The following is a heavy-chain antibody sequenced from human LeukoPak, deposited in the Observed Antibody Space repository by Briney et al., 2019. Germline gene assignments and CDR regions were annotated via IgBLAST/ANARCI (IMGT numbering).Heavy chain of an antibody. V-gene: IGHV4-34*01. J-gene: IGHJ6*02. Sequence: PSETLSLTGTVFGGSLTDYFWTWIRDSPGHRLLCFGGINDFTGDTKYNPSLNSRVSISLEKSKNQLSLELRSVTAADTAVYYCARGRIAKIVVVHSFTYGMDVWGQGTTVTVSS. CDR3: ARGRIAKIVVVHSFTYGMDV. CDR2: INDFTGDT. CDR1: GGSLTDYF. D-gene: IGHD3-22*01.